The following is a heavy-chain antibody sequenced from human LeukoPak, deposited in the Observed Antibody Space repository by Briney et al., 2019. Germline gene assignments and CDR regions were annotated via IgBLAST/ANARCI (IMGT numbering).Heavy chain of an antibody. J-gene: IGHJ4*02. V-gene: IGHV3-48*03. CDR2: ITSSGRTT. CDR1: GFTFSSYE. D-gene: IGHD5-24*01. CDR3: ARDEI. Sequence: GGSLRLSCAAPGFTFSSYEMNWVRQAPGKGLEWISYITSSGRTTHNADSVKGRFTISRDNAKNSLYLQMNTLRAEDTAVYYCARDEIWGQGTLVTVSS.